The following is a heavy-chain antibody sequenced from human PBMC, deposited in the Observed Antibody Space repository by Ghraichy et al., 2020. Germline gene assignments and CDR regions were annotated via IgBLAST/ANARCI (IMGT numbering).Heavy chain of an antibody. J-gene: IGHJ2*01. CDR3: ARVMPSGASHLWYFDL. V-gene: IGHV4-59*02. CDR1: GDSVRSSF. D-gene: IGHD2-15*01. CDR2: ISDSGRT. Sequence: SETLSLTCTVSGDSVRSSFWSWMRQPPGKGLEWIGFISDSGRTNSHPSLRSRVTISADTSKNQISLRLRSVTPADTATYYCARVMPSGASHLWYFDLWGRGTLVSVSS.